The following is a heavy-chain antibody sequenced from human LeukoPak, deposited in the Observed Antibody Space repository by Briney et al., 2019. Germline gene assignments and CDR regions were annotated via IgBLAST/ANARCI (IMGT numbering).Heavy chain of an antibody. CDR3: ARDLGKYYYDSSGL. Sequence: KPGGSLRLSCAASGFTFSSYSMNWVRQAPGKGLEWVSSISSSSSYIYYADSVKGRFTISRDNVKNSLYLQMNSLRAEDTAVYYCARDLGKYYYDSSGLWGQGTLVTVSS. V-gene: IGHV3-21*04. D-gene: IGHD3-22*01. J-gene: IGHJ4*02. CDR2: ISSSSSYI. CDR1: GFTFSSYS.